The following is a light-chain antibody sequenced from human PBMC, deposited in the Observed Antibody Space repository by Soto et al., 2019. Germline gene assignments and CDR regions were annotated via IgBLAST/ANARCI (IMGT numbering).Light chain of an antibody. CDR2: AAS. V-gene: IGKV1-39*01. CDR1: QSIGTF. J-gene: IGKJ4*01. CDR3: QQSYNTPVT. Sequence: QMTQSPSSLSASVGDSVTITCRASQSIGTFLNWCQQKPGRAPKVLIYAASTLQSGVPARFSGSGSGTDFTLTISSLQPDDVATYYCQQSYNTPVTFGGGTKVDIK.